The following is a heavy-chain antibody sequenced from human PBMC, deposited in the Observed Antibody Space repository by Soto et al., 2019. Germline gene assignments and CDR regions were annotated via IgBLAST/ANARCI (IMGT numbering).Heavy chain of an antibody. V-gene: IGHV1-18*01. CDR2: ISAYNGNT. CDR3: ARAPPSYYVFWSGYYTLYSYSGMDV. CDR1: GYTFTSYG. D-gene: IGHD3-3*01. Sequence: ASVKVSCKASGYTFTSYGISWVRQAPGQGLEWMGWISAYNGNTNYAQKLQGRVTMTTDTSTSTAYMELRSLRSDDTAVYYCARAPPSYYVFWSGYYTLYSYSGMDVWGQGTTLTVSS. J-gene: IGHJ6*02.